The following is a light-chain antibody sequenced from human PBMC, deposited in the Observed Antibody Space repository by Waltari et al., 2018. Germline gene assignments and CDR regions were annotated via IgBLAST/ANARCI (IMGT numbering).Light chain of an antibody. J-gene: IGKJ2*03. CDR1: QSVASN. CDR2: EAS. CDR3: QQYNDYYS. Sequence: EKVMTQSPATLPVSPGEVVTLSCRASQSVASNVAWYHNSPGQAPRLLLYEASSGASGIPARFSVSGAGTAFTLTISGLHSEDCALYYCQQYNDYYSFGQGTKLEIK. V-gene: IGKV3-15*01.